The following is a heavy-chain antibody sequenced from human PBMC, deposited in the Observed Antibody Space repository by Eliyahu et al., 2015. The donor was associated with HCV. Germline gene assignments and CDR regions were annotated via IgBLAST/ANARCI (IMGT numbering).Heavy chain of an antibody. CDR2: IHYSGST. CDR3: ASGGGGIAVTGTGGWFDP. D-gene: IGHD6-19*01. Sequence: QVQLQESGPGLVKPSETLSLTCTVXXXSIXTYXWSWIRQPPGKGLEWIGYIHYSGSTNYNPSLKSRVTISVDTSKNQFSLKLTSVTAADTAMYYCASGGGGIAVTGTGGWFDPWGQGTLVTVSS. CDR1: XXSIXTYX. J-gene: IGHJ5*02. V-gene: IGHV4-59*01.